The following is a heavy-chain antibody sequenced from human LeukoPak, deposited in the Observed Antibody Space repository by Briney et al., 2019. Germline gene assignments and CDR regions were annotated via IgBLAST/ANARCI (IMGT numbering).Heavy chain of an antibody. Sequence: GGSLTLSCAASGHIYRNFWMGWARHAPGKGPVWVVHIEKGGSETSYVDSVKGRFTISRDNAKNSLYLQMSSLRAEDTAVYFCVRGGTYGGNAFLDYWGQGTLVSVYS. V-gene: IGHV3-7*01. CDR2: IEKGGSET. CDR1: GHIYRNFW. D-gene: IGHD4-23*01. CDR3: VRGGTYGGNAFLDY. J-gene: IGHJ4*02.